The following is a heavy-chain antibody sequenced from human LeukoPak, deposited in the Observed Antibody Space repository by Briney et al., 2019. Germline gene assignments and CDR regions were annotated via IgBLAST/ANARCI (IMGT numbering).Heavy chain of an antibody. Sequence: GASVKVSCKSSGYTFTSYYMHWVRQAPAQGLEWMGIINPSGGSTSYAQKFQGKVTMTRDMSTSTVYMELSSLRSEDTAVYYCARLGDWFDPWGQGTLVTVSS. CDR1: GYTFTSYY. V-gene: IGHV1-46*01. CDR2: INPSGGST. J-gene: IGHJ5*02. D-gene: IGHD7-27*01. CDR3: ARLGDWFDP.